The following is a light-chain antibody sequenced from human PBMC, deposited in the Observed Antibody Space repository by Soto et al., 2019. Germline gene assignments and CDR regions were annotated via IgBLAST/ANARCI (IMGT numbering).Light chain of an antibody. CDR1: SSSIGTNF. J-gene: IGLJ1*01. Sequence: QSVLTQPPSASGTPGQRVSISCSGYSSSIGTNFVYWYQQLPGTAPKVLIHSNNQRPSGVPDRFSGSKSGTSASLAISGLXSEDEADYYCAAWDDNLSTYVFGSGTKVNV. CDR3: AAWDDNLSTYV. CDR2: SNN. V-gene: IGLV1-47*02.